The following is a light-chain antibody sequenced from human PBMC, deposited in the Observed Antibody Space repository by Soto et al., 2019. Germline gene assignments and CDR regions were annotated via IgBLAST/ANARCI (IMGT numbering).Light chain of an antibody. Sequence: QSVLTQPASVSGSPGQSITISCTGTSSDVGSSNLLSWYQQHPGKAPKLISYEFDYKWTSEISSRFSASRAGNTASLTISGLQAGDEADYFCCAYANTHLVFGGGTKLTVL. CDR3: CAYANTHLV. V-gene: IGLV2-23*01. CDR1: SSDVGSSNL. J-gene: IGLJ2*01. CDR2: EFDY.